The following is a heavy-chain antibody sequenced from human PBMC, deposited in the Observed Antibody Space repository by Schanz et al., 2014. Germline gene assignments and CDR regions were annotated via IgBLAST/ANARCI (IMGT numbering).Heavy chain of an antibody. V-gene: IGHV1-3*01. Sequence: QVQLVQSGAEVKKPGASVKVSCKASGYTFTSYSIHWVRQAPGQGLEWMGWINAGTGNTEYSQKFQGRVTITRDTLASTAYMEVSSLRSEDTAVYYCARDGVDAAAGGNYWGQGTLVTVSS. CDR2: INAGTGNT. CDR1: GYTFTSYS. D-gene: IGHD6-13*01. CDR3: ARDGVDAAAGGNY. J-gene: IGHJ4*02.